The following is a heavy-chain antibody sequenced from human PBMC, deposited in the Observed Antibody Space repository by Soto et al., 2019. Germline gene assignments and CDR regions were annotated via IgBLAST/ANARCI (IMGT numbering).Heavy chain of an antibody. J-gene: IGHJ4*02. D-gene: IGHD4-17*01. CDR2: IYWDDDK. CDR3: AHRPLPDYGDYVHFDY. Sequence: QITLKESGPTLVKPTQTPTLTCTFSGFSLSTSGVGVGWIRQPPGKALEWLALIYWDDDKRYSPSLKSRLTITKDTSKNQVVLTMTNMDPVDTATYYCAHRPLPDYGDYVHFDYWGQGTLVTVSS. V-gene: IGHV2-5*02. CDR1: GFSLSTSGVG.